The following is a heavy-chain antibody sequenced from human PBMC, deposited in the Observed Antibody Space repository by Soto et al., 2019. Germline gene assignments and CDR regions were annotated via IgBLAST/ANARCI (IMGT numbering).Heavy chain of an antibody. CDR2: IIPIFGTA. CDR3: ARDLSYSSSSGESVDD. Sequence: SVKVSCKASGGTFSSYAISWVRQAPGQGLEWMGGIIPIFGTANYAQKFQGRVTITADESTSTAYMELSSLRSEDTAVYYCARDLSYSSSSGESVDDWGQGTLVTVSS. V-gene: IGHV1-69*13. J-gene: IGHJ4*02. D-gene: IGHD6-6*01. CDR1: GGTFSSYA.